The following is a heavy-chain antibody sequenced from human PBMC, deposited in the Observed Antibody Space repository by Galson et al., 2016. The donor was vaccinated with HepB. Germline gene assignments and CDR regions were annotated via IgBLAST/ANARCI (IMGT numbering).Heavy chain of an antibody. CDR1: GVSISSYY. CDR3: ASKEWTSKSHYFYGLDV. D-gene: IGHD3-3*01. Sequence: SETLSLTCTVSGVSISSYYWSWIRQPPGKGLECIGYIYHSGSTNYNPSLKSRVTISVDTSKNQFSLKLYSVTAADTAVYFCASKEWTSKSHYFYGLDVWGQGTTVIVSS. J-gene: IGHJ6*01. V-gene: IGHV4-59*01. CDR2: IYHSGST.